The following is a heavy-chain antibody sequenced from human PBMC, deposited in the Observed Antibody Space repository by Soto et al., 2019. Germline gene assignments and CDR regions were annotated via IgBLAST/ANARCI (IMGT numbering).Heavy chain of an antibody. Sequence: SDTLSLTCTVSGDSISSTSYYWGWIRQPPGKGLEWIGNIYYSGSTYYNPSIKSRVTISVDTSKNQFSLRLSSVTAADTAVYYCARIGYSSVIDAFDIWGQGTLVTVSS. J-gene: IGHJ3*02. CDR2: IYYSGST. CDR3: ARIGYSSVIDAFDI. CDR1: GDSISSTSYY. D-gene: IGHD6-19*01. V-gene: IGHV4-39*01.